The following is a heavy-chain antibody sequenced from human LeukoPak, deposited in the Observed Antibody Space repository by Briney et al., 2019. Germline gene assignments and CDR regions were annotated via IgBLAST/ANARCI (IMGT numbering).Heavy chain of an antibody. CDR3: ARTYDTSGYYYAFDY. CDR1: GGSISSDTYY. V-gene: IGHV4-39*01. Sequence: SETLSLTSSVSGGSISSDTYYWGWIRQPPGKGLGWMGGIYYSGSTFYNPSLKSRVTISVDTSKNQFSLNLNSVTAADTAVYYCARTYDTSGYYYAFDYWGQGTLVTVSS. D-gene: IGHD3-22*01. J-gene: IGHJ4*02. CDR2: IYYSGST.